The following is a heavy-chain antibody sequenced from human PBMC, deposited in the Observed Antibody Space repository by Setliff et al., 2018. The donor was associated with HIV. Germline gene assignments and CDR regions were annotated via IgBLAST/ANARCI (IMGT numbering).Heavy chain of an antibody. J-gene: IGHJ6*03. Sequence: ASVKVSCKASGYTFSGYYMHWVRQAPGQGLEWVGWINPNSGGTNYAQKFQGRVTMTRDTSISTAYMELSRLRSDDTAVYYCARGDIIAVPAAIDMDVWGKGTTVTVSS. V-gene: IGHV1-2*02. CDR3: ARGDIIAVPAAIDMDV. CDR1: GYTFSGYY. D-gene: IGHD2-2*01. CDR2: INPNSGGT.